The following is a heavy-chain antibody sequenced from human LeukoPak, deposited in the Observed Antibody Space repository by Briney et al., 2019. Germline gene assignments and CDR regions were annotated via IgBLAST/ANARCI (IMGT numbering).Heavy chain of an antibody. J-gene: IGHJ3*02. D-gene: IGHD2-15*01. CDR3: ARDFVGYCSGGSCYHLAFDI. Sequence: PGGSLRLSCGASGFTFEDYGMMCVRQAPGKGLEWVSGINWNGGITGYADSVKGRFPISRDNAKNSLYMQMNSLRAEDTAFYYCARDFVGYCSGGSCYHLAFDIWGQGTMVTVSS. CDR1: GFTFEDYG. V-gene: IGHV3-20*04. CDR2: INWNGGIT.